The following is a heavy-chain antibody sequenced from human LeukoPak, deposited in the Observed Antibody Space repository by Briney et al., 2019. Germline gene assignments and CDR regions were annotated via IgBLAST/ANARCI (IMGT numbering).Heavy chain of an antibody. Sequence: PGGSLRLSCAASGFTFSSYDMNWVRQAPGKELEWVSYISSSGNTIYYADSVKGRFTISRDNARNSLYLQMNSLRAEDTAVYYCARDLAVAGRGLDYWGQGTLVTVSS. J-gene: IGHJ4*02. CDR2: ISSSGNTI. CDR1: GFTFSSYD. V-gene: IGHV3-48*03. CDR3: ARDLAVAGRGLDY. D-gene: IGHD6-19*01.